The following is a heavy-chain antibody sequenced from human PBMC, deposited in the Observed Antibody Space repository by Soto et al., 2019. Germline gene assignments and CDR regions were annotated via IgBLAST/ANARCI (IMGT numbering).Heavy chain of an antibody. CDR1: DGSFSGYY. J-gene: IGHJ4*02. V-gene: IGHV4-34*01. CDR2: INHSGST. D-gene: IGHD2-8*02. CDR3: ARNKITGLFDY. Sequence: QVQLQQWGAGLLKPSENLSLTCAVYDGSFSGYYWTWIRQPPGTGLEWIGEINHSGSTNYNPSLKSRVTISVDTSKNQFSLKLSSVTAADTAVYYCARNKITGLFDYWGQGSLVTVSS.